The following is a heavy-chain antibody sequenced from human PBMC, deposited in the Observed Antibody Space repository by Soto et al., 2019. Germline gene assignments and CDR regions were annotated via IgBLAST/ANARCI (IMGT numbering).Heavy chain of an antibody. V-gene: IGHV3-53*03. CDR3: ARAEWGSSYTQYYYALDV. CDR2: IYSGGST. CDR1: GFTVSNNY. J-gene: IGHJ6*02. D-gene: IGHD6-13*01. Sequence: GASVKVSCAASGFTVSNNYISWVRQPPGKGLEWVSLIYSGGSTYYADSVKGRFTLSRDNSKNTVYLQMNSLRAEDTAVYYCARAEWGSSYTQYYYALDVWGQGTTVTVSS.